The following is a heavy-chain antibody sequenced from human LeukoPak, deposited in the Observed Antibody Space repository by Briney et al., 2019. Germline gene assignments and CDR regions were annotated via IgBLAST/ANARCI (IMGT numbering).Heavy chain of an antibody. V-gene: IGHV4-30-4*07. D-gene: IGHD1-1*01. CDR3: ARGAGSTTSNDAFDI. Sequence: SETLSLTCGVSGGSISSGSYSWSWIRQPPGKGLEWIGYMFYTGNTYYNPSLKSRVTISVDTSENQFSLKVSSVTAADTAVYYCARGAGSTTSNDAFDIWGQGTMVTVSS. J-gene: IGHJ3*02. CDR1: GGSISSGSYS. CDR2: MFYTGNT.